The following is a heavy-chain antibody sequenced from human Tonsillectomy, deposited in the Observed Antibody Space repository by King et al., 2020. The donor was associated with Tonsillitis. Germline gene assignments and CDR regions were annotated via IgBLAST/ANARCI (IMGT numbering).Heavy chain of an antibody. CDR1: GGSISNYY. Sequence: VQLQESGPGLVKPSETLSLTCTVSGGSISNYYWSWIRQPAGKGLEWIGRIYSSGSTIYNPSLKSRVTMSVDTSKNQFSLKLSSVTAAGTAVYYCARVVWFGGIYAFDIWGQGTLVTVSS. D-gene: IGHD3-10*01. J-gene: IGHJ3*02. CDR2: IYSSGST. CDR3: ARVVWFGGIYAFDI. V-gene: IGHV4-4*07.